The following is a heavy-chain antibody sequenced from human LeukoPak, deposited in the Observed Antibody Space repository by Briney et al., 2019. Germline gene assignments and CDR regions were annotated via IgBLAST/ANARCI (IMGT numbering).Heavy chain of an antibody. V-gene: IGHV4-59*08. CDR2: IYYSGST. D-gene: IGHD4-23*01. Sequence: PSETLSLTCTVSGGSISSYSWSWIRQPPGKGLEWIGYIYYSGSTNYNPSLKSRVTISVDTSKNHFSLNLSSVTAADTAVYYCASHVVTTWGDYFDYWGQGTLVTVSS. CDR1: GGSISSYS. CDR3: ASHVVTTWGDYFDY. J-gene: IGHJ4*02.